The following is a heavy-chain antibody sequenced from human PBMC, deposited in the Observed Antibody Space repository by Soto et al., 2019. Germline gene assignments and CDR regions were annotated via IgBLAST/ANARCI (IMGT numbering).Heavy chain of an antibody. J-gene: IGHJ5*02. CDR1: GFTFSSYG. Sequence: QVQLVESGGGVVQPGRSLRLSCAASGFTFSSYGMHWVRQAPGKGLEWVAVISYDGSNKYYADSVKGRFTISRDNSKNTLYLQMNSLRAEDTAVYYCAKDILSLGDYNNWFDPWGQGTLVTVSS. D-gene: IGHD4-17*01. CDR3: AKDILSLGDYNNWFDP. V-gene: IGHV3-30*18. CDR2: ISYDGSNK.